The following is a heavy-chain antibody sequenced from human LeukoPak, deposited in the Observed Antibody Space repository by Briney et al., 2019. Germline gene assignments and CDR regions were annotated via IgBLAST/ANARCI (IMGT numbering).Heavy chain of an antibody. CDR3: ARDGFYYYYMDV. J-gene: IGHJ6*03. CDR1: GFTFSSYG. V-gene: IGHV3-23*01. CDR2: ISGSGGSK. Sequence: PGGTLRLSCAASGFTFSSYGMSWVRQAPGKGLEWVSGISGSGGSKYYADSVKGRFTISRDNAKNSLYLQMNSLRAEDTAVYYCARDGFYYYYMDVWGKGTTVTVSS.